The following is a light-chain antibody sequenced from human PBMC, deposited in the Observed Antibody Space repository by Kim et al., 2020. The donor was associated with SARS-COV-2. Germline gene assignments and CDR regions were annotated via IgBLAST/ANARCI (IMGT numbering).Light chain of an antibody. CDR2: AAS. Sequence: SASVGDRVTITCRASQDISSYLDWYQQKPGKAPKLLIYAASSLQSGVPSRFSGSGSGTEFTLTISSLQPEDFATYYCQQSYSTPYTFGQGTKLEI. CDR3: QQSYSTPYT. V-gene: IGKV1-39*01. CDR1: QDISSY. J-gene: IGKJ2*01.